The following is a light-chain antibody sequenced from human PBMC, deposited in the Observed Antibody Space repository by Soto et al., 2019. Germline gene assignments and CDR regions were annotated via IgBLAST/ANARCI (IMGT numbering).Light chain of an antibody. CDR1: SSDVGGYNY. V-gene: IGLV2-14*01. Sequence: QSVLTQPASVSGSPGQSITISCTGTSSDVGGYNYVSWYQQHPGKAPKLMIYEVSNRPSGVSNRFSGSKSGNTASQTISGLQAEDEADYYCSSYTSSSTLYVFGTETKLTGL. CDR3: SSYTSSSTLYV. CDR2: EVS. J-gene: IGLJ1*01.